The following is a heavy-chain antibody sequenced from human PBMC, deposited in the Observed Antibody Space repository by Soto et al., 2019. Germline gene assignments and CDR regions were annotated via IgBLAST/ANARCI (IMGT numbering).Heavy chain of an antibody. D-gene: IGHD3-22*01. CDR2: IYYSGST. J-gene: IGHJ5*02. Sequence: QVQLQESGPGLVKPSQTLSLTCTVYGGSISSGGYYWSWIRQHPGKGLEWIGYIYYSGSTYYNPSLKSRVTISVDTSKNQFSLKLSSVTAADTAVYYCARDYYDSSGYSIGFDPWGQGTLVTVSS. V-gene: IGHV4-31*03. CDR1: GGSISSGGYY. CDR3: ARDYYDSSGYSIGFDP.